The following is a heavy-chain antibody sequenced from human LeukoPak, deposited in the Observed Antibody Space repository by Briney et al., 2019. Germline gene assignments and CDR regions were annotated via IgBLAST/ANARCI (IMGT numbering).Heavy chain of an antibody. CDR3: ARTIYYYESTSYFSDAFDV. D-gene: IGHD3-22*01. V-gene: IGHV3-21*01. J-gene: IGHJ3*01. Sequence: GGSLRLSCAATGLTLRGHSMNWVRQAPGKGLDWVSSISPTSAYIYYQDSVKGRFTISRDDAKNSLYLEMDSLRAEDTAVYYCARTIYYYESTSYFSDAFDVWGQGTMVTVSS. CDR1: GLTLRGHS. CDR2: ISPTSAYI.